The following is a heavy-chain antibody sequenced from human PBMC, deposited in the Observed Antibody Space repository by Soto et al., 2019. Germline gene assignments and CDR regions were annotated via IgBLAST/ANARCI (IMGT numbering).Heavy chain of an antibody. J-gene: IGHJ6*03. D-gene: IGHD2-2*01. Sequence: QVQLQESGPGLVKPSGTLSLTCAVSSGSISSSNWWSWVRQPPGKGLEWIGEIYHSGSTNYNPSLKSRVTISVDKSKNQFSLKLSSVTAADTAVYYCARDHRYCSSTSCYSDMDVWGKGTTVTVSS. CDR2: IYHSGST. V-gene: IGHV4-4*02. CDR3: ARDHRYCSSTSCYSDMDV. CDR1: SGSISSSNW.